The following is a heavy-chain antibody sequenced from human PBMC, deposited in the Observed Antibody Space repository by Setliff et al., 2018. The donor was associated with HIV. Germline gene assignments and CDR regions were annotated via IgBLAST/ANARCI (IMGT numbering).Heavy chain of an antibody. V-gene: IGHV4-34*01. CDR3: ARGGIVVVPAAIFAFDI. Sequence: SETLSLTCAVYGGSFSGYYWSWIRQPPGKGLEWIGEINHSGSTNYNPSLKSRVTISVDTSKNQFSLKLSSVTAADTAVYYCARGGIVVVPAAIFAFDIWGQGTMVTVSS. D-gene: IGHD2-2*02. J-gene: IGHJ3*02. CDR2: INHSGST. CDR1: GGSFSGYY.